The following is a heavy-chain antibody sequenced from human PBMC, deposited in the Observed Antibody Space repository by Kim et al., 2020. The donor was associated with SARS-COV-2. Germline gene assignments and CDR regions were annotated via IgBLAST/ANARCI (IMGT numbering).Heavy chain of an antibody. D-gene: IGHD3-10*01. CDR3: ARDSLWFGGFDY. CDR2: LYYTGST. Sequence: SETLSLTCTVSGGSVSSGSFYWSWIRQPPGKGLEWIGYLYYTGSTKYNPSRKSRVTISVDTSKNQFSLTLSSVTAAATAVYYCARDSLWFGGFDYWGQGT. V-gene: IGHV4-61*01. J-gene: IGHJ4*02. CDR1: GGSVSSGSFY.